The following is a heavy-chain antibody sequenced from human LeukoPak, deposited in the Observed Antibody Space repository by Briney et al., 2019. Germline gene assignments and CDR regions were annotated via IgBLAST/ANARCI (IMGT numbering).Heavy chain of an antibody. Sequence: SGPGLVKPSQTLSLTCTVSGGSISSGGYYWSWIRQHPGKGLEWIGYIYYSGSTYYNPSLKSRITISVDTSKNQFSLKLSSVTAADTAVYYCARHRVSSLWSFFDYWGQGTLVTVSS. D-gene: IGHD6-6*01. CDR1: GGSISSGGYY. CDR2: IYYSGST. CDR3: ARHRVSSLWSFFDY. J-gene: IGHJ4*02. V-gene: IGHV4-31*03.